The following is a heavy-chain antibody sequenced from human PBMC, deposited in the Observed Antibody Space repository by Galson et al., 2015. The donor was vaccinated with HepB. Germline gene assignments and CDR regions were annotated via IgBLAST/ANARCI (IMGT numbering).Heavy chain of an antibody. Sequence: SLRLSCAASGFTFSNAWMSWVRQAPGKGLEWVGRIKSKTDGGTTDYAAPVKGRFTISRDDSKNTLYLQMNSLETEDTAVYYCTTRGYGPGFFYFDYWGQGTLVTVSS. CDR3: TTRGYGPGFFYFDY. CDR1: GFTFSNAW. J-gene: IGHJ4*02. CDR2: IKSKTDGGTT. V-gene: IGHV3-15*01. D-gene: IGHD2-15*01.